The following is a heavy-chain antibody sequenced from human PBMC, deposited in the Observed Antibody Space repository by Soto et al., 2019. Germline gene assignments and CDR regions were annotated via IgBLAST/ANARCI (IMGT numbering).Heavy chain of an antibody. D-gene: IGHD3-22*01. V-gene: IGHV1-69*01. CDR3: ARDGTLYDSRAYYYLY. J-gene: IGHJ4*02. CDR2: ITPMFGTP. CDR1: GGTFSSYS. Sequence: QVQLVQSGAEVKKPGSSVKVSCKASGGTFSSYSITWVRQAPGQGLEWMGGITPMFGTPNYAQKFRGRVTITADESTSTAYMAVSSLRSEDTAMYFCARDGTLYDSRAYYYLYWGQGTLVTVSS.